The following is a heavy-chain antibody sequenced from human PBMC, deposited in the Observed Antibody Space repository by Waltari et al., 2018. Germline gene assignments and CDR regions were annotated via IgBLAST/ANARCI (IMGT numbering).Heavy chain of an antibody. CDR1: GGCISSCSYY. Sequence: QLQLQESGPGRVKPSETLSLTCNVSGGCISSCSYYWGWTRQPPGKGLECIGSIYYSGSTYYNPSLKSRVTISVDTSKNQFSLKLSSVTAADTAVYYCARDPGVAVAGTYWGQGTLVTVSS. J-gene: IGHJ4*02. CDR2: IYYSGST. V-gene: IGHV4-39*07. CDR3: ARDPGVAVAGTY. D-gene: IGHD6-19*01.